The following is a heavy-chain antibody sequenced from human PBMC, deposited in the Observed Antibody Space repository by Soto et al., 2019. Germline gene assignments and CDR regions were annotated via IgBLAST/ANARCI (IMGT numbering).Heavy chain of an antibody. CDR1: GYTFTNYG. CDR3: ARELCSGGCFFYGMDV. CDR2: ISAYNGNT. J-gene: IGHJ6*02. Sequence: QVQLVQSGAEVKKPGASVKVSCKASGYTFTNYGINWVRQAPGQGLEWMGWISAYNGNTNYAQKLQGRVTMTTDTSTSTAYMELRSLRSDDTAVYYCARELCSGGCFFYGMDVWGQGTTVTVSS. V-gene: IGHV1-18*01. D-gene: IGHD2-15*01.